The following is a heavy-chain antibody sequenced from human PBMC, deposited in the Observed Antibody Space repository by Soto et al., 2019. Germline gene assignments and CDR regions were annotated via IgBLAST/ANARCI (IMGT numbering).Heavy chain of an antibody. CDR1: GGSISSSSYY. D-gene: IGHD3-10*01. V-gene: IGHV4-39*01. J-gene: IGHJ3*02. Sequence: QLQLQESGPGLVKPSETLSLTCTVSGGSISSSSYYWGWIRQPPGKGLEWIGSVLYSGSTYYNPSLKSRVTLSVDTSKNQFSLKLTSVTAADTAVYYCARPPGIGAFDIWGQGTMVTVSS. CDR2: VLYSGST. CDR3: ARPPGIGAFDI.